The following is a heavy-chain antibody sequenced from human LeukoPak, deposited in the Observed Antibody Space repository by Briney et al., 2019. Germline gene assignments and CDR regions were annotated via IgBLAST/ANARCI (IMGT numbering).Heavy chain of an antibody. CDR2: IYYSGST. V-gene: IGHV4-31*03. CDR1: GGSISSGGYY. J-gene: IGHJ6*02. D-gene: IGHD4-23*01. CDR3: ARNYGGNSIFYYGMDV. Sequence: PSETLSLTCTVSGGSISSGGYYWSWIRQHPGKGLEWIGYIYYSGSTYYNPSLKSRVTISVDTSKNQFSLKLSSVTAADTAVYYCARNYGGNSIFYYGMDVWGQGTTVTVSS.